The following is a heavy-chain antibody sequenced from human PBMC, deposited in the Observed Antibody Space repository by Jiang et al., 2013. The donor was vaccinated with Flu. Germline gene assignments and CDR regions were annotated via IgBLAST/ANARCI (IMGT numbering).Heavy chain of an antibody. CDR2: IRFDGTDK. CDR1: GFAFSYYA. CDR3: ATLRGSSYDTYLADY. V-gene: IGHV3-30*02. J-gene: IGHJ4*02. D-gene: IGHD5-12*01. Sequence: QLLESGGGVVQPGGSLRLSCAASGFAFSYYAMYWVRQAPDKGLEWVASIRFDGTDKYYAESVKGRFTISRDNTKNTLFLQMNSLRPEDTSVYYCATLRGSSYDTYLADYWGQGIHVTVSS.